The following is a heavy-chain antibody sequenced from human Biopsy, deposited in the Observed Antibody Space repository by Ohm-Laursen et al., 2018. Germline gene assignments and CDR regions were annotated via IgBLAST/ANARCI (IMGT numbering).Heavy chain of an antibody. D-gene: IGHD2-21*01. CDR3: TKNLIPAGTDV. V-gene: IGHV3-9*01. CDR1: GFTVTDHA. J-gene: IGHJ6*02. CDR2: ISWDSGRI. Sequence: SLRLSCAASGFTVTDHAMHWVRQPPGKGLEWVSGISWDSGRIGYADSVKGRFTVSRDNAKKSLYLERNSVRPGDRALYYCTKNLIPAGTDVWGQGTTVTVSS.